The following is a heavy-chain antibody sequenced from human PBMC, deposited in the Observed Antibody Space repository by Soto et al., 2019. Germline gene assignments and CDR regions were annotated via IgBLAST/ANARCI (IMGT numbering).Heavy chain of an antibody. D-gene: IGHD2-21*02. J-gene: IGHJ4*02. CDR1: GFTFSSYA. CDR2: ISYDGSNK. V-gene: IGHV3-30-3*01. CDR3: ASSTVVTASLPDY. Sequence: GGSLRLSCAASGFTFSSYAMHWVRQAPGKGLEWVAVISYDGSNKYYADSVKGRFTISRDNSKNTLYLQMNSLRAEDTAVYYCASSTVVTASLPDYWGQGTLVTVSS.